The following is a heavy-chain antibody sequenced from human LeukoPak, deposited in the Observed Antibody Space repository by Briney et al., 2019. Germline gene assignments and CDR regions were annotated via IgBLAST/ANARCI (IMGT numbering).Heavy chain of an antibody. CDR2: INHSGST. CDR1: GGSFSGYY. Sequence: PSETLSLTCAVYGGSFSGYYWSWIRQPPGKGLEWIGEINHSGSTNYNPSLKSRVTISVDTSKNQFSLKLSSVTAADTAVYYCARRPRTYYDFWSGYLYYFDYWGQGTLVTVSS. J-gene: IGHJ4*02. CDR3: ARRPRTYYDFWSGYLYYFDY. V-gene: IGHV4-34*01. D-gene: IGHD3-3*01.